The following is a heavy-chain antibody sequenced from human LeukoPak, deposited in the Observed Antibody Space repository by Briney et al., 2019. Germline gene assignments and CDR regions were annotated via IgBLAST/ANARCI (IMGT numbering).Heavy chain of an antibody. D-gene: IGHD3/OR15-3a*01. J-gene: IGHJ6*03. V-gene: IGHV4-61*02. CDR1: GGSISSGSYY. Sequence: SQTLSLTCTVSGGSISSGSYYWSWIRQPAGKGLEWIGRIYTSGSTNYNPSLKSRVTISVDTSKNQFSLNLNSVTAADTAMYYCARDMDFYMDVWGKGSTVTVSS. CDR3: ARDMDFYMDV. CDR2: IYTSGST.